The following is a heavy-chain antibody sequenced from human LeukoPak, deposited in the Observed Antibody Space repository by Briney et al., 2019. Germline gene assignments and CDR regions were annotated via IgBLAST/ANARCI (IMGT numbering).Heavy chain of an antibody. J-gene: IGHJ6*02. CDR1: GASISSDF. Sequence: SETLSLTCTVSGASISSDFWSWIRQPPGKGLEWIGYIHYSGYTNYNPSLKSRVTISTDTSKNQFSLKLRSVTAADTAVYYCIYTTGWTNFYYYGADLWGQGTSVTVSS. V-gene: IGHV4-59*03. CDR2: IHYSGYT. D-gene: IGHD6-19*01. CDR3: IYTTGWTNFYYYGADL.